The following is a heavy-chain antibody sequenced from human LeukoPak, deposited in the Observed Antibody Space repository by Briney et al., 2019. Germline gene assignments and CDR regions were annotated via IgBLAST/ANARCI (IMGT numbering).Heavy chain of an antibody. D-gene: IGHD1-26*01. J-gene: IGHJ4*02. CDR2: ISGSGGST. CDR1: GFTFSSYG. V-gene: IGHV3-23*01. CDR3: AKALVGARGHYFDY. Sequence: GGSLRLSCAASGFTFSSYGMSWVRQAPGKGLEWVSAISGSGGSTYYADSVKGRFTISRDNSKNTLYLQMNSLRVEDTAVYYCAKALVGARGHYFDYWGQGTLVTVSS.